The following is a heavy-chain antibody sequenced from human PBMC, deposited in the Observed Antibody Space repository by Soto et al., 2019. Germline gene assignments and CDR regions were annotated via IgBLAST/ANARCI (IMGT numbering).Heavy chain of an antibody. D-gene: IGHD2-2*01. V-gene: IGHV3-30*04. J-gene: IGHJ6*02. Sequence: QMQLVESGGGVVQPGTSLRLSCVGSGFTFSFFDLHWVRQATGKGVEWVSLISYDGRRKFYADSVKGRVTISRDNSKNTVSLQLNSLGVEDTAVYYCARGSEGVKPRLSALDVWGPGTTVTVSS. CDR1: GFTFSFFD. CDR3: ARGSEGVKPRLSALDV. CDR2: ISYDGRRK.